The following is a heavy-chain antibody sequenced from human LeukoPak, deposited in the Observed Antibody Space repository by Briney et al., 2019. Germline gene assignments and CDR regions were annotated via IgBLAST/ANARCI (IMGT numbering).Heavy chain of an antibody. D-gene: IGHD3-22*01. J-gene: IGHJ4*02. V-gene: IGHV3-30*04. CDR3: AKDRTDYDNVDY. CDR1: GFTFSSYA. CDR2: ISYDGSNK. Sequence: GGSLRLSCAASGFTFSSYAMHWVRQAPGKGLEWVAVISYDGSNKYYADSVKGRFTISRDNSKNTLYLQMNSLRAEDTAVYYCAKDRTDYDNVDYWGQGALVTVSS.